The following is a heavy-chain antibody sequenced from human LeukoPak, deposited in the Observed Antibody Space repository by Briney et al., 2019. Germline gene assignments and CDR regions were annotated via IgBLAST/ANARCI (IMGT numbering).Heavy chain of an antibody. CDR3: TRSTNLEAFDI. J-gene: IGHJ3*02. D-gene: IGHD2-8*01. CDR1: GGSVGSGTYY. Sequence: SETLSLTCTVSGGSVGSGTYYWSWIRQPPGKGLEWIGYIYYSGSTNYNPSLKSRVTISVDTSKNQCSLKLRSVTTADTAVYYCTRSTNLEAFDIWGQGTMLTVSS. CDR2: IYYSGST. V-gene: IGHV4-61*01.